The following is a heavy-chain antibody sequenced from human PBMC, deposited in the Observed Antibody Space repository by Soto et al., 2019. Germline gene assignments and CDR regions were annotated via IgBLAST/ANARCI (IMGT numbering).Heavy chain of an antibody. J-gene: IGHJ3*02. V-gene: IGHV4-34*01. CDR1: GGSFSGYY. D-gene: IGHD6-19*01. CDR2: INHSGST. Sequence: SETLSLTCAVYGGSFSGYYWSCIRQPPGKGLEWIGEINHSGSTNYNPSLKSRVTISVDTSKNQFSLKLSSVTAADTAVYYCARGRGSGWYSVALDIWGQGTMVTVSS. CDR3: ARGRGSGWYSVALDI.